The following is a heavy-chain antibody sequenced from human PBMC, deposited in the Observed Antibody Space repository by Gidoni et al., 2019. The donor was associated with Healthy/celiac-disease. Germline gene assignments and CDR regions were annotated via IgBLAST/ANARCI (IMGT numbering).Heavy chain of an antibody. V-gene: IGHV1-69*06. CDR2: IIPIFGTA. CDR3: ARGYCSSTSCYKYRDYYYYGMDV. CDR1: GGTFSSYA. Sequence: QVQLVQSGAEVKKPGSSVKVSCKASGGTFSSYAIRWVRQAPGQGLEWMGGIIPIFGTANYAQKFQGRVTITADKSTSTAYMELSSLRSEDTAVYYCARGYCSSTSCYKYRDYYYYGMDVWGQGTTVTVSS. J-gene: IGHJ6*02. D-gene: IGHD2-2*02.